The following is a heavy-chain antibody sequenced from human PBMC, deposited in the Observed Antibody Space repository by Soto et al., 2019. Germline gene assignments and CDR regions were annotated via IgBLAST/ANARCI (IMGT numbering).Heavy chain of an antibody. V-gene: IGHV1-69*01. CDR1: GGSFGNSA. CDR3: ATGVIWIGDFTFDS. D-gene: IGHD3-3*01. CDR2: FIPAYRTL. Sequence: QVLLVQSGAEVKKPGSSVKISCKASGGSFGNSAINWVRQTTGQGLGWLGGFIPAYRTLNFAQKFKGRVTSTADESTGTAFMTLSGLASNDTAFYYCATGVIWIGDFTFDSWGQGTLVTVSA. J-gene: IGHJ4*02.